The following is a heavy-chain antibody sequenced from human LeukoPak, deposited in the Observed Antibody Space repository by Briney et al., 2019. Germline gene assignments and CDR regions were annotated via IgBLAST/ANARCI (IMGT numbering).Heavy chain of an antibody. CDR1: GYTFTSYG. J-gene: IGHJ6*02. D-gene: IGHD4-17*01. V-gene: IGHV1-18*01. CDR2: ISAYNGNT. CDR3: AKVTVTRWGHYYYGMDV. Sequence: ASVKVSCKASGYTFTSYGISWVRQAPGQGLEWMGWISAYNGNTNYAQKLQGRVTMTTDTSTSTAYMELSSLRAEDTAVYYCAKVTVTRWGHYYYGMDVWGQGTTVTVSS.